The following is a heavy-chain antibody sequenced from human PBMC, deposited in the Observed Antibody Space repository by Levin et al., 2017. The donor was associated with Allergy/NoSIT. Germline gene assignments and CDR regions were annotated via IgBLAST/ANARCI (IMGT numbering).Heavy chain of an antibody. D-gene: IGHD3-10*01. CDR1: GFTFDDYA. V-gene: IGHV3-9*01. Sequence: HPGESLKISCAVSGFTFDDYAMHWVRQAPGKGLEWVSGISWSSGGIGYADSVKGRFTISRDNAENSLYLQMNSLRAEDTALYYCGKDMRSILLYYAVDVWGQGTAVTVSS. CDR2: ISWSSGGI. CDR3: GKDMRSILLYYAVDV. J-gene: IGHJ6*02.